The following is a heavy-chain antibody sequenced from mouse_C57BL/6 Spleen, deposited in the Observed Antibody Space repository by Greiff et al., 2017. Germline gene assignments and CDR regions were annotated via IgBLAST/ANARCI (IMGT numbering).Heavy chain of an antibody. J-gene: IGHJ1*03. CDR1: GFNIKDYY. CDR3: TAPYYYGMGYFDV. Sequence: EVQRVESGAELVRPGASVKLSCTASGFNIKDYYMHWVKQRPEQGLEWIGRIDPEDGDTEYAPKFQGKATMTADTSSNTAYLQLSSLTSEDTAVYYCTAPYYYGMGYFDVWGTGTTVTVSS. CDR2: IDPEDGDT. D-gene: IGHD1-1*01. V-gene: IGHV14-1*01.